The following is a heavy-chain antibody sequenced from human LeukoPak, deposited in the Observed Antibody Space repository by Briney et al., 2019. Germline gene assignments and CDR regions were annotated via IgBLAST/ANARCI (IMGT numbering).Heavy chain of an antibody. D-gene: IGHD5-18*01. J-gene: IGHJ6*02. CDR2: INPNSGGT. Sequence: ASVKVSCKASGYTFTGYYMHWVRQAPGQGLEWMGWINPNSGGTNYAQKFQGRVTMTRDTSISTAYMELSRLRSDGTAVYYCARSALGYSYGPAFYYGMDVWGQGTTVTVSS. CDR1: GYTFTGYY. CDR3: ARSALGYSYGPAFYYGMDV. V-gene: IGHV1-2*02.